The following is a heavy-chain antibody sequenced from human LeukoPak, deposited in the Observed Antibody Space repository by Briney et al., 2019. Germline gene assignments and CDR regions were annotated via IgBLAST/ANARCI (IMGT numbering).Heavy chain of an antibody. CDR1: GYSISSGYY. CDR3: ASPYGSGSHLTDY. J-gene: IGHJ4*02. CDR2: IYHSGST. V-gene: IGHV4-38-2*02. D-gene: IGHD3-10*01. Sequence: SETLSLTCTVSGYSISSGYYWGWIRQPPGKGLEWIESIYHSGSTYYNPSLKSRVTISVDTSKNQFSLKLSSVTAADTAVYYCASPYGSGSHLTDYWGQGTLVTVSS.